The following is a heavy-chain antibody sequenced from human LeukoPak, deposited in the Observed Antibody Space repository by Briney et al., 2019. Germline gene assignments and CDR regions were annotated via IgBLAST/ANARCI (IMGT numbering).Heavy chain of an antibody. D-gene: IGHD1-26*01. CDR1: GYTFTSYG. V-gene: IGHV1-18*01. CDR3: ARDGLGVVGATKSLRYYYYGMDV. J-gene: IGHJ6*02. Sequence: ASVKVSCKASGYTFTSYGISWVRQAPGQGLEWMGWISAYNGNTNYAQKLQGRVTMTTDTSTSTAYMELRSLRSDDTAVYYCARDGLGVVGATKSLRYYYYGMDVWGQGTTVTVSS. CDR2: ISAYNGNT.